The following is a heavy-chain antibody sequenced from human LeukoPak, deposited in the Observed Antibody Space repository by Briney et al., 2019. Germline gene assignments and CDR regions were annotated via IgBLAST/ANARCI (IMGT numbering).Heavy chain of an antibody. V-gene: IGHV3-21*01. J-gene: IGHJ4*02. D-gene: IGHD3-22*01. CDR1: GFTFSSYS. CDR3: ARDSGYYYEDY. CDR2: ISSSGSYI. Sequence: GGSLRLSCAASGFTFSSYSMNWVRQAPGKGLEWVSSISSSGSYIYYADSVKGRFTISRDNVKNSLYLQMNSLRAEDTAVYYCARDSGYYYEDYWGQGTLVTVSS.